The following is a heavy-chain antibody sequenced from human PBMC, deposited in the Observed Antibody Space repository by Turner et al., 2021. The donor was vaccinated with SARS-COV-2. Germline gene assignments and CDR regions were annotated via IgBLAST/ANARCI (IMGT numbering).Heavy chain of an antibody. Sequence: EVQLVESGGGLVQPGGSLRLSCAASGLTVSSNYMSWVRQAPGKGLEWVSVIYSGGSTYYTDSVKGRFTISRYNSKNTLYLQMNSLRAEDTAVYYCARSVAEDAFDIWGQGTMVTVSS. J-gene: IGHJ3*02. CDR1: GLTVSSNY. CDR3: ARSVAEDAFDI. D-gene: IGHD2-15*01. V-gene: IGHV3-53*04. CDR2: IYSGGST.